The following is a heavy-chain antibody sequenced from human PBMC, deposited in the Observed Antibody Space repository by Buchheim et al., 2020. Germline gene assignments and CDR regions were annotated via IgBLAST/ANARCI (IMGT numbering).Heavy chain of an antibody. CDR3: ARRVFPYYDILTGYHWYFDL. D-gene: IGHD3-9*01. J-gene: IGHJ2*01. CDR1: GGSISSYY. Sequence: QVQLQESGPGLVKPSETLSLTCTVSGGSISSYYWSWIRQPPGKGLEWIGYIYYSGSTNYNPSLKSRVTISVDTSKNQFSLKLSSVTAADTAVYYCARRVFPYYDILTGYHWYFDLWGRGTL. V-gene: IGHV4-59*08. CDR2: IYYSGST.